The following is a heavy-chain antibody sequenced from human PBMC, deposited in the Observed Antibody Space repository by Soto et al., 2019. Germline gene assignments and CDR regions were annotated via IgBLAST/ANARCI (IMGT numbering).Heavy chain of an antibody. CDR2: IYYSGGT. D-gene: IGHD3-22*01. V-gene: IGHV4-31*03. CDR3: ARAPYYYDSSGYPFDY. Sequence: SETLSLTCTVSGGSISSGGYYWSWIRQHPGKGLEWIGYIYYSGGTYYNPSLKSRVTISVDTSKNQFSLKLSSVTAADTAVYYCARAPYYYDSSGYPFDYWGQGTLVTVSS. J-gene: IGHJ4*02. CDR1: GGSISSGGYY.